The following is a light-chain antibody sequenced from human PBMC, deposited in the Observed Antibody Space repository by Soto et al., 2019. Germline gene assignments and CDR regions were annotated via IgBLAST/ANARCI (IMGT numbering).Light chain of an antibody. CDR2: DVS. J-gene: IGLJ3*02. V-gene: IGLV2-14*03. CDR1: GSDVGGYNF. Sequence: QSVLTQPASVSGSPGQSIAISCTGTGSDVGGYNFVSWYQHHPGKAPKLIVYDVSNRPSGISNRFSGSKSGNTASLTISGLQAEDEADYYCTSYTTADTWVFGGGTKLTVL. CDR3: TSYTTADTWV.